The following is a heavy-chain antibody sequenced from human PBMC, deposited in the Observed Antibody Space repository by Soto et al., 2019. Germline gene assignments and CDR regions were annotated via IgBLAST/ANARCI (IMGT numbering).Heavy chain of an antibody. CDR1: GGTFSSYA. CDR2: IIPIFGTA. D-gene: IGHD1-26*01. CDR3: ARARGLGANKLHHFDY. Sequence: SVKVSFKASGGTFSSYAISWVRQAPGQGLEWMGGIIPIFGTANYAQKFQGRVTITADESTSTAYMELSSLRSEDTAVYYCARARGLGANKLHHFDYWGQGTLVTVSS. V-gene: IGHV1-69*13. J-gene: IGHJ4*02.